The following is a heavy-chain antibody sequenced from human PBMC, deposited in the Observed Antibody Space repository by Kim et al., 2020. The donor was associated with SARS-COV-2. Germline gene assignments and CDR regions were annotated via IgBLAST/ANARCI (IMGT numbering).Heavy chain of an antibody. J-gene: IGHJ2*01. CDR3: ARDGGRWLQLRRWYFDL. D-gene: IGHD5-12*01. CDR1: GGSVSSGSYY. Sequence: SETLSLTCTVSGGSVSSGSYYWSWIRQPPGKGLEWIAYIYYSGSTNYNPSLKSRVTISVDTSKNQFSLKLSSVTAADTSVYYCARDGGRWLQLRRWYFDLWGRGTLVTVSS. V-gene: IGHV4-61*01. CDR2: IYYSGST.